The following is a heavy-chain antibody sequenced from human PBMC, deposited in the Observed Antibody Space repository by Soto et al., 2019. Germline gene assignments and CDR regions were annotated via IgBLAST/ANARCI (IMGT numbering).Heavy chain of an antibody. CDR1: FGSISSYY. CDR3: ARQGGGSRRDGWFDT. Sequence: TSETLSLTCTFSFGSISSYYLSLILHPPWKGLELIGYIYYSGSTNYNPSLKSRVTISVDTSKNQFSLKLSSVTAADTAVYYCARQGGGSRRDGWFDTWGQGTLVTVSS. J-gene: IGHJ5*02. D-gene: IGHD2-15*01. V-gene: IGHV4-59*08. CDR2: IYYSGST.